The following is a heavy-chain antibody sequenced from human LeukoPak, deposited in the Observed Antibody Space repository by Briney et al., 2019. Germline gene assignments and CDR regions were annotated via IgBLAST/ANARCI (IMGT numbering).Heavy chain of an antibody. V-gene: IGHV4-59*01. CDR1: GGSISSYY. J-gene: IGHJ4*02. CDR2: IYYSGST. Sequence: PSETLSLTCTVSGGSISSYYWSWIRQPPGKGLEWIGYIYYSGSTNYNPSLKSRVTISVDTSKNQFSLKLSSVTAADTAVYYCARGSRWQGFDYWGQGTLVTVSS. CDR3: ARGSRWQGFDY. D-gene: IGHD4-23*01.